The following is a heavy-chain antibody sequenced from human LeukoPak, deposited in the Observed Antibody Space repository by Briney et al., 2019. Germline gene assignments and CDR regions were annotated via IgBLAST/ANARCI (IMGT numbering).Heavy chain of an antibody. CDR3: ARRHSSSWYGDYFDY. D-gene: IGHD6-13*01. CDR1: GYTFTGYY. V-gene: IGHV1-2*02. J-gene: IGHJ4*02. CDR2: INPNSGGT. Sequence: ASVKVSCKASGYTFTGYYMPWVRQAPGQGLEWMGWINPNSGGTNYAQKFQGRVTMTRDTSIGTAYMELSRLRSDDTAVYYCARRHSSSWYGDYFDYWGQGTLVTVSS.